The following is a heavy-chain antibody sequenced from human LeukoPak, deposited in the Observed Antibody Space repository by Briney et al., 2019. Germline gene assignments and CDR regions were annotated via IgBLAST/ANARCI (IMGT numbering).Heavy chain of an antibody. D-gene: IGHD2-21*02. V-gene: IGHV3-48*01. CDR2: ISSSSNSI. J-gene: IGHJ5*02. Sequence: GGSPRLSCAASGFTFSNYNMNWVRQSPGKGQEWLSYISSSSNSIYYADSVKGRFTISRDNARNSLYLQMNSLRAEDTAVYYCARGVTFDPWGQGTLVTVSS. CDR1: GFTFSNYN. CDR3: ARGVTFDP.